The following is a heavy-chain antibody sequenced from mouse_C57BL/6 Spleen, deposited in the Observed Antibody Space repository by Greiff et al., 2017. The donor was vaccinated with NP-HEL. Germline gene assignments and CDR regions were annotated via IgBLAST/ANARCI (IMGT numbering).Heavy chain of an antibody. J-gene: IGHJ3*01. CDR2: INPNNGGT. CDR1: GYTFTDYY. V-gene: IGHV1-26*01. D-gene: IGHD2-4*01. CDR3: ARPYYDYDGGAWFAY. Sequence: VQLQQSGPELVKPGASVKISCKASGYTFTDYYMNWVKQSHGKSLEWIGDINPNNGGTSYNQKFKGKATLTVDKSSSTAYMELRSLTSEDSAVYYCARPYYDYDGGAWFAYWGQGTLVTVSA.